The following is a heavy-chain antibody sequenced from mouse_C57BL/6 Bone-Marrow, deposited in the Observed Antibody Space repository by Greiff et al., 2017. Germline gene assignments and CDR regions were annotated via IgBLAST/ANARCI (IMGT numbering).Heavy chain of an antibody. D-gene: IGHD2-3*01. CDR1: GYTFTGYW. CDR2: ILPGSGST. CDR3: ARSDGYYPAWVAY. J-gene: IGHJ3*01. Sequence: VQLQQSGAELMKPGASVKLSCKATGYTFTGYWIEWVKQRPGHGLEWIGEILPGSGSTNYNEKFKGKATLTADTSSNTAYMQLSRLTTEDSAIYYCARSDGYYPAWVAYWGQGTLVTVSA. V-gene: IGHV1-9*01.